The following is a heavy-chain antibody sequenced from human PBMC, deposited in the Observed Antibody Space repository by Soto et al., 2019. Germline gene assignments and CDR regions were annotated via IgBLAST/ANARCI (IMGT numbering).Heavy chain of an antibody. CDR2: INPSGGST. J-gene: IGHJ3*02. V-gene: IGHV1-46*01. CDR3: ARGLDGYIGTHGAFDI. CDR1: GYTFTSYY. D-gene: IGHD5-12*01. Sequence: ASVKVSCKASGYTFTSYYMHWVRQAPGQGLEWMGIINPSGGSTSYAQKFQGRVTMTRDTSTSTVYMELSSLRSEDTAVYYCARGLDGYIGTHGAFDIWGQGTMVTVSS.